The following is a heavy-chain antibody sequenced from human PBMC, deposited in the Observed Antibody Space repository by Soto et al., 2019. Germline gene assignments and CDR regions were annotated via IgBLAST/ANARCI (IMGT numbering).Heavy chain of an antibody. V-gene: IGHV3-30-3*01. CDR3: ATGEFWAAAVPSFD. D-gene: IGHD6-13*01. Sequence: PGGSLRLSCAASGFPFSSYAMHWVRQAPGKGLEWVAVISYDGSNKYYADSVKGRFTISRDNSKNTLYLQMNSLRAEDTAVYYCATGEFWAAAVPSFDWGQGTLVTVSS. J-gene: IGHJ4*02. CDR1: GFPFSSYA. CDR2: ISYDGSNK.